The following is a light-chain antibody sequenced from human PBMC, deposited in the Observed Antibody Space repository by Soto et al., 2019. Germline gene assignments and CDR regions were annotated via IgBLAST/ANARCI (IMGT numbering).Light chain of an antibody. CDR1: QSVTNW. J-gene: IGKJ2*01. V-gene: IGKV1-5*01. CDR3: QQYTTYPYT. Sequence: DIQMTQSPSTLSASVEDRVTITCRASQSVTNWLAWYRQKPGKAPNLLIYDASRLQSGIPSRFSGSGSGTEFTLTISSLQPDDFATYYCQQYTTYPYTFGQGTK. CDR2: DAS.